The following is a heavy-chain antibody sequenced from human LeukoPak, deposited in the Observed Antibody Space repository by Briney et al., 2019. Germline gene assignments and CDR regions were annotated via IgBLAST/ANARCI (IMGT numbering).Heavy chain of an antibody. V-gene: IGHV4-59*08. Sequence: TSETLSLTCTVSGDSISSYYWSWIRQPPGKGLEWIAYISDIGSTNYNPSLKSRVTISLDTSKNQFSLKLSSVTAADTAVYYCAGHHPRNTVDFWGQGTLVTVSS. J-gene: IGHJ4*02. CDR1: GDSISSYY. CDR3: AGHHPRNTVDF. CDR2: ISDIGST. D-gene: IGHD2/OR15-2a*01.